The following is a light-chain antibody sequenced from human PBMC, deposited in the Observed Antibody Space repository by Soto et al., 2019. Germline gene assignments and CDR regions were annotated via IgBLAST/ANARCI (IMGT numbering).Light chain of an antibody. CDR1: SSDVGGFNY. CDR2: DVT. J-gene: IGLJ2*01. V-gene: IGLV2-14*01. Sequence: QSVLTQPASVSGSPGQSITISCTGTSSDVGGFNYVSWYQQYPGKAPKLLIYDVTTRPSGVSNRFSGSKSGNTASLTISGLQAEDEADYYCSSYTSSSTLVIFGGGTKLTVL. CDR3: SSYTSSSTLVI.